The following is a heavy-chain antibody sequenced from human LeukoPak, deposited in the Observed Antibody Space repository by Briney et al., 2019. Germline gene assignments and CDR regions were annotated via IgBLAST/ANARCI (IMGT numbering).Heavy chain of an antibody. D-gene: IGHD2-15*01. Sequence: PGGSLRFSCAASGFTFSSYSMNWVRQAPGKGLEWVSSISSSSSYIYYADSVKGRFTISRDNAKNSLYLQMISLRAEDTAVYYCARLVYCSGGSCDYWGQRTLVTVSS. CDR3: ARLVYCSGGSCDY. CDR1: GFTFSSYS. V-gene: IGHV3-21*01. CDR2: ISSSSSYI. J-gene: IGHJ4*02.